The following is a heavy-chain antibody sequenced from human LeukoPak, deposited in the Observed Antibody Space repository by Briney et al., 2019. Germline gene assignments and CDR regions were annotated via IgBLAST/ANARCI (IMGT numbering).Heavy chain of an antibody. V-gene: IGHV3-23*01. CDR2: ISGSGGST. Sequence: GGSLRLSCAASGFTFSNYAMSWVRQAPGKGLEWVSAISGSGGSTYYADSVKGRFTISRDNSKNTVYLQMNSLRAEDTAVYYCAKGGHSKNFWSEFDIWGQGTMVTVSS. CDR3: AKGGHSKNFWSEFDI. J-gene: IGHJ3*02. CDR1: GFTFSNYA. D-gene: IGHD3-3*01.